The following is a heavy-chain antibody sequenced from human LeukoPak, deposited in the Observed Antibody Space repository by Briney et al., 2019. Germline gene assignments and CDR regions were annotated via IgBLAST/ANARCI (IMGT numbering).Heavy chain of an antibody. CDR3: AKRGRGTHDF. CDR2: ISGSGAVT. V-gene: IGHV3-23*01. J-gene: IGHJ4*02. CDR1: GFTFTTYA. Sequence: PGGSLRLSCAASGFTFTTYAMTWVRQAPGMGLEWVSSISGSGAVTYYADSVRGRFTISRGNSKNTLYLQMNSLKAEDTALYYCAKRGRGTHDFWGQGTLVTVSS. D-gene: IGHD3-10*01.